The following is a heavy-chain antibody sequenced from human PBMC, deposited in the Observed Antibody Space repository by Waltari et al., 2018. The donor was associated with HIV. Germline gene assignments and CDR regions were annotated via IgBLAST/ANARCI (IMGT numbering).Heavy chain of an antibody. CDR2: INAGNGNT. J-gene: IGHJ5*02. D-gene: IGHD3-10*01. CDR1: GYTFTSYA. Sequence: QVQLVQSGAEVKKPGASVKVSCKASGYTFTSYAMHWVRQAPGQRLEWMGWINAGNGNTKYSQKFQGRVTITRDTSASTAYMELSSLRSEDTAVYYCARDPGITMVQGVSPRFDPWGQGTLVTVSS. CDR3: ARDPGITMVQGVSPRFDP. V-gene: IGHV1-3*01.